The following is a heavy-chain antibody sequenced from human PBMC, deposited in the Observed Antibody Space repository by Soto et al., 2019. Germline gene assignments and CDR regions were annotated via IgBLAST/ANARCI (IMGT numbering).Heavy chain of an antibody. J-gene: IGHJ6*02. CDR3: AKDKLESKKLTGYYYYAMDV. CDR1: GFTFSSYG. D-gene: IGHD1-1*01. V-gene: IGHV3-30*18. Sequence: PGWSLRLSCAASGFTFSSYGMHWVRQAPGKGLEWVAVISYDGSNKYYADSVKGRFTISRDNSKNTLYLQMNSLRAEDTAVYYCAKDKLESKKLTGYYYYAMDVWGQGTTVTVSS. CDR2: ISYDGSNK.